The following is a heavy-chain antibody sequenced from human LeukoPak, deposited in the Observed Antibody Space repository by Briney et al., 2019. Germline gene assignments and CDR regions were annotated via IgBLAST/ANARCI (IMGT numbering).Heavy chain of an antibody. D-gene: IGHD4-23*01. CDR1: GYIFTSYG. Sequence: ASVKVSCKTSGYIFTSYGISWVRQAPGQGLEWMGWISAYNGNTNYAQKLQGRVTMTTDTSTSTAYMELRSLRSDDTAVYYCARDDFYGGKGRFFDYWGQGTLVTVSS. V-gene: IGHV1-18*01. CDR3: ARDDFYGGKGRFFDY. J-gene: IGHJ4*02. CDR2: ISAYNGNT.